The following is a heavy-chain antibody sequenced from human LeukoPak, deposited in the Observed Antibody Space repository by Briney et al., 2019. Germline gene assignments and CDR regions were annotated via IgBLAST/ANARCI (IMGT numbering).Heavy chain of an antibody. J-gene: IGHJ6*02. Sequence: PSETLSLTCTVSGGSISTYYWSWIRQPPGKGLEWIGYICYSGSTNYSPSLKSRVTMSVDTSKNQFSLTLSSVTAADTAVYYCARVRPDYDILTGFGMDVWGQGTTVTVSS. CDR3: ARVRPDYDILTGFGMDV. D-gene: IGHD3-9*01. CDR2: ICYSGST. V-gene: IGHV4-59*01. CDR1: GGSISTYY.